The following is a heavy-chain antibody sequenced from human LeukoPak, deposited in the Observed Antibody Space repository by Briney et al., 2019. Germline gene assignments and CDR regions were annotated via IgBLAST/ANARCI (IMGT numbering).Heavy chain of an antibody. D-gene: IGHD6-6*01. V-gene: IGHV1-2*02. CDR3: ARESSSSHFDY. J-gene: IGHJ4*02. CDR1: GYTFTGYY. Sequence: EASVKVSCKASGYTFTGYYMHWVRQAPGQGLEWMGWINPNSGGTNYAQKFQGRVTMARDTSISTAYMELSRLRSDDTAVYYCARESSSSHFDYWGQGTLVTVSS. CDR2: INPNSGGT.